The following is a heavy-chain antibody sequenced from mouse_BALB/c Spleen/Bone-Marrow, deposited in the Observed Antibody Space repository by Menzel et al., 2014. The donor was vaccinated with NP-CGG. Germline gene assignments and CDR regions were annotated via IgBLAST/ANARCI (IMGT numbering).Heavy chain of an antibody. CDR2: ISSGSSTI. V-gene: IGHV5-17*02. D-gene: IGHD2-14*01. Sequence: EVKLVESGGGLVQPGGFRKLSCAASGFTFSSFGMHWVRQAPEKGLEWVAYISSGSSTIYYADTVKGRFTISRDNPKNTLFLQMTSLRSEDTAMYYCARDVPLYDVGYFDYWGQGTTLTGSS. CDR1: GFTFSSFG. CDR3: ARDVPLYDVGYFDY. J-gene: IGHJ2*01.